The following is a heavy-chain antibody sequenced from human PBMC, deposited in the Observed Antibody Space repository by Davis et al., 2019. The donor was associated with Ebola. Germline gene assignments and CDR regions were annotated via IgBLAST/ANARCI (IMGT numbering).Heavy chain of an antibody. D-gene: IGHD2-15*01. CDR3: ARSLVVGGYWFDP. Sequence: SVKVSCKASGGTFSSYAISWVRQAPGQGLEWMGGIIPIFGTANYAQKFQGRVTITADESTSTAYMELSRLRSDDTAVYYCARSLVVGGYWFDPWGQGTLVTVSS. CDR1: GGTFSSYA. CDR2: IIPIFGTA. V-gene: IGHV1-69*13. J-gene: IGHJ5*02.